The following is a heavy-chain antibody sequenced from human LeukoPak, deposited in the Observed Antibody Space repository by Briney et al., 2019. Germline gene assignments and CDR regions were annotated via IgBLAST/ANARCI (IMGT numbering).Heavy chain of an antibody. CDR2: IYHDGTT. CDR1: GGSLSSAGYY. D-gene: IGHD3-10*01. V-gene: IGHV4-30-2*01. CDR3: ARDQTYSGSGIYTYFDY. Sequence: SQTLSLTCTVSGGSLSSAGYYWTWIRQPPGTGLEWIGYIYHDGTTYYNPSLKSRVTISVDRSKNQFSLRLTSVTAADTAVYYCARDQTYSGSGIYTYFDYWGQGILVTVSS. J-gene: IGHJ4*02.